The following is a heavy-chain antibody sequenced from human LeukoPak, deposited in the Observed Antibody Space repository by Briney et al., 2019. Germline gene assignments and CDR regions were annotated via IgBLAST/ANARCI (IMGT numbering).Heavy chain of an antibody. D-gene: IGHD3-22*01. Sequence: GGPLRLSCAASGFPFSSYVMHWVRQAPGKGLEWVSFTSYDGSNKYYADSVKGRLTISRDNSKNTLDLQMNNLRIEDTAMYYCARGDDNSGYFYSYFDYWGQGTLVTVSS. CDR3: ARGDDNSGYFYSYFDY. CDR1: GFPFSSYV. J-gene: IGHJ4*02. V-gene: IGHV3-30*03. CDR2: TSYDGSNK.